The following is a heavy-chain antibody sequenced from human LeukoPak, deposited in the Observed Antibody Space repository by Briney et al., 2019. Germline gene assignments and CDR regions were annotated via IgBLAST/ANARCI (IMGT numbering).Heavy chain of an antibody. CDR2: ISYDGSNK. Sequence: GRSLRLSCAASGFTFSSYAMHWVRQAPGKGLEWVAVISYDGSNKYYADSVKGRFTISRDNSKNTLYLQMNSLRAEDTAVYYCARDGRRYCSSTSCYAGLWGQGTLVTVSS. D-gene: IGHD2-2*01. V-gene: IGHV3-30*04. CDR1: GFTFSSYA. J-gene: IGHJ4*02. CDR3: ARDGRRYCSSTSCYAGL.